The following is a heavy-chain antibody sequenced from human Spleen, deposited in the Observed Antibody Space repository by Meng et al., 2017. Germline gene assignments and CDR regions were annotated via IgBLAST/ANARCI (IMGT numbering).Heavy chain of an antibody. CDR2: INHSGST. V-gene: IGHV4-34*01. CDR3: ARAQTTMAHDFAY. CDR1: GGSFSDYY. Sequence: QVHFKEVGAGLLKPSETLYLTFVVSGGSFSDYYWSWIRQPPGKGLEWIGEINHSGSTNYNPSLESRATISVDTSKNNLSLKLSSVTAADSAVYYCARAQTTMAHDFAYWGQGTLVTVSS. J-gene: IGHJ4*02. D-gene: IGHD4-11*01.